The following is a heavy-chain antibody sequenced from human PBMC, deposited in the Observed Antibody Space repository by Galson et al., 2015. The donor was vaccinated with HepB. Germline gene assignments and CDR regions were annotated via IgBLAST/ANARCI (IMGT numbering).Heavy chain of an antibody. D-gene: IGHD6-19*01. J-gene: IGHJ3*02. CDR2: IYYSGST. Sequence: ETLSLTCTVSGGSISSSSYYWGWIRQPPGKGLEWIGSIYYSGSTYYNPSLKSRVTISVDTSKNQFSLKLSSVTAADTAVYYCARRQGSSGWYGAFDIWGQGTMVTVSS. V-gene: IGHV4-39*01. CDR3: ARRQGSSGWYGAFDI. CDR1: GGSISSSSYY.